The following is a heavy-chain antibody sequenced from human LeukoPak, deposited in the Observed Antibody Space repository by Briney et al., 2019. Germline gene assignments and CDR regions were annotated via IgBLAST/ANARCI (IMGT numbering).Heavy chain of an antibody. J-gene: IGHJ2*01. CDR2: ISPDGSVT. Sequence: GGSLRLSCAASGFTFSTYWTHWARQGPGKGLVWVSCISPDGSVTNYADSVKGRFTVSRDNSKNTLYLQMNSLGAEDTAVYYCAKPRVTNYWYFDLWGRGTLVTVSS. D-gene: IGHD1-14*01. V-gene: IGHV3-74*01. CDR3: AKPRVTNYWYFDL. CDR1: GFTFSTYW.